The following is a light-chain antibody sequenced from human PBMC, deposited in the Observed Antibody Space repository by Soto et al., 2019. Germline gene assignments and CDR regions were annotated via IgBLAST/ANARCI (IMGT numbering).Light chain of an antibody. J-gene: IGLJ1*01. V-gene: IGLV2-8*01. CDR1: SSDVGGYNF. CDR2: EVT. CDR3: SSYSGTNNYV. Sequence: QSVLAQPPSASGSPGQSVTISCTGTSSDVGGYNFVSWYQQHPGKAPKLIIYEVTKRPSGVPDRFSGSKSGNTASLTVSGLQAEDEADYYCSSYSGTNNYVFGLAINVAVL.